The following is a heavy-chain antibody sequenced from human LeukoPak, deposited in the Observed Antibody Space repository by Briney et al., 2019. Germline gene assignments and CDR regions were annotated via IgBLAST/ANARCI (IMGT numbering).Heavy chain of an antibody. Sequence: GGSLRLSCAASGFTFSSYTMNWVRQAPGKGLEWVSSITSSSSYIYYADSVKGRFTISRDSSKNTLFLRMNSLRVGDTAVYYCARAGYYDSSGFYAPDAFDIWGQGTVVTVSS. J-gene: IGHJ3*02. CDR3: ARAGYYDSSGFYAPDAFDI. CDR1: GFTFSSYT. V-gene: IGHV3-21*04. D-gene: IGHD3-22*01. CDR2: ITSSSSYI.